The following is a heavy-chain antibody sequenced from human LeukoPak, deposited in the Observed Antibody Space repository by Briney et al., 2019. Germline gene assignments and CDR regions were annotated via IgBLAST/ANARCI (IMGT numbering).Heavy chain of an antibody. CDR2: IYYSGST. CDR1: GGSISSSSYY. V-gene: IGHV4-39*07. D-gene: IGHD4-17*01. Sequence: PSETLSLTCTVSGGSISSSSYYWGWIRQPPGKGLEWIGSIYYSGSTYYNPSLKSRVTISVDTSKNQFSLKLSSVTAADTAVYYCARGPPSGEYDPNYYYYYMDVWGKGTTVTVSS. J-gene: IGHJ6*03. CDR3: ARGPPSGEYDPNYYYYYMDV.